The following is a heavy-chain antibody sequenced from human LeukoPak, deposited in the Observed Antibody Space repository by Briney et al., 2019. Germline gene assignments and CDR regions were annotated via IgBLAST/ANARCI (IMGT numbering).Heavy chain of an antibody. J-gene: IGHJ4*02. CDR1: GFTFSSYE. Sequence: PGGSLRLSCAASGFTFSSYEMNWVRQAPGKGLEWVSYISSSDSTIYYADSVKGRFTTSRDNAKNSLYLQMNSLRAEDTAVYYCATDDYGGLDYWGQGTLVTVSS. V-gene: IGHV3-48*03. CDR2: ISSSDSTI. CDR3: ATDDYGGLDY. D-gene: IGHD4-23*01.